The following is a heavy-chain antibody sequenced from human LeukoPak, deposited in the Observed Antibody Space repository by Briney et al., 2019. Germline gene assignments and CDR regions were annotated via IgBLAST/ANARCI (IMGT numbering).Heavy chain of an antibody. CDR3: ARGSYYYAPGSYF. CDR1: GLTFTTYA. Sequence: GGSLRLSCAASGLTFTTYAMHWVRQAPGKGLEWVAVISYDESNKYYGDSVQGRFTISRDNSKNTLYLQMNSLRPEDTAVYYCARGSYYYAPGSYFWGQGTLVTVSS. V-gene: IGHV3-30-3*01. J-gene: IGHJ4*02. D-gene: IGHD3-10*01. CDR2: ISYDESNK.